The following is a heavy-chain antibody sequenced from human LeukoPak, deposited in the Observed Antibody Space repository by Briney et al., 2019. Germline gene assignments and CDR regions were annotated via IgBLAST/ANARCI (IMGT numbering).Heavy chain of an antibody. CDR1: GYTFTGYY. CDR2: INPNSGGT. V-gene: IGHV1-2*02. Sequence: GASVKVSCKASGYTFTGYYMHWVRQAPGQGLEWMGWINPNSGGTNYAQKFQGRVTMTRDTSISTAYMELSRLRSDDTAMYYCARGFVAVAGTIGYWGQGTLVTVSS. CDR3: ARGFVAVAGTIGY. D-gene: IGHD6-19*01. J-gene: IGHJ4*02.